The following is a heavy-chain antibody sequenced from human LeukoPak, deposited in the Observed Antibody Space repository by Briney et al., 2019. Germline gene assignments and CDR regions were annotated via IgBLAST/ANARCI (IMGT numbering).Heavy chain of an antibody. CDR2: IIPIFGTA. V-gene: IGHV1-69*06. Sequence: SVKVSCKASGGTFSSYAISWVRQAPGQGLEWMGGIIPIFGTANYAQKFQGRVTITADKSTSTAYMELSSLRSGDTAVYYCARGYCSSTSCYAFDTWGQGTMVTVSS. J-gene: IGHJ3*02. CDR1: GGTFSSYA. D-gene: IGHD2-2*01. CDR3: ARGYCSSTSCYAFDT.